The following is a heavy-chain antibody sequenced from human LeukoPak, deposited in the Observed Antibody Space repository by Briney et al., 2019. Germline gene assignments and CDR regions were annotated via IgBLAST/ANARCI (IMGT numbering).Heavy chain of an antibody. CDR1: GFTFSSYS. Sequence: PGGSLRLSCAASGFTFSSYSMNWVRQAPGKGLEWVSYIGGRGSNICYADSVKGRFTISRDNAKNSVNLQMNSLRAEDTAVYYCARTRITVTTRSWDYWGQGTLVTVSS. D-gene: IGHD4-17*01. V-gene: IGHV3-48*01. J-gene: IGHJ4*02. CDR2: IGGRGSNI. CDR3: ARTRITVTTRSWDY.